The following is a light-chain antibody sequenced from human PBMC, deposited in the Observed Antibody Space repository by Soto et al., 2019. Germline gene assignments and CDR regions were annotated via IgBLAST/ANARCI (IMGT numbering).Light chain of an antibody. CDR1: QSVISSS. CDR2: GAS. CDR3: HHYGNSPQT. V-gene: IGKV3-20*01. Sequence: EIVLTQSPGTLSLSPGERATLSCRASQSVISSSLAWYQQKPGQAPRLLIYGASSRATGIPDRFSGSGSGTDFTLTISRLEPKDFAVYYCHHYGNSPQTFGQGTKVDIK. J-gene: IGKJ1*01.